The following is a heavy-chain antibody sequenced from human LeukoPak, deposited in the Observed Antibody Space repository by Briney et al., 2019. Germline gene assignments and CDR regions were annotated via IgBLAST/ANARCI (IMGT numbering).Heavy chain of an antibody. CDR2: MAADGSNI. CDR3: ARAYSGTYAYGMDV. V-gene: IGHV3-30*03. CDR1: GFIFSIYG. Sequence: GGSLRLSCAASGFIFSIYGMHWVRQAPGKGLEWVALMAADGSNIYYADSVKGRFTISRDNSKNTLYLQMNSLRVEDTAVYYCARAYSGTYAYGMDVWGQGTTVTVSS. D-gene: IGHD1-26*01. J-gene: IGHJ6*02.